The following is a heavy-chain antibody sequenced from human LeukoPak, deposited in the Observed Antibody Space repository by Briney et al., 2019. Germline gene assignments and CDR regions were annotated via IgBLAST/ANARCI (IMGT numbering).Heavy chain of an antibody. CDR3: ARIHSGYESGANWFDP. J-gene: IGHJ5*02. Sequence: SETLSLTCTVSGGSIISYYWSWIRQPPGKGLEWIGYIYYSGSTNYSPSLKSRLTISVDTSKNQFSLKLSSVTAADTAVYYCARIHSGYESGANWFDPWGQGTLVTVSS. D-gene: IGHD5-12*01. CDR2: IYYSGST. V-gene: IGHV4-59*01. CDR1: GGSIISYY.